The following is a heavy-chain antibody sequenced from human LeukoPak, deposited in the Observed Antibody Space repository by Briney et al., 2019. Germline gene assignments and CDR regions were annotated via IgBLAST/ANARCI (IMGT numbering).Heavy chain of an antibody. V-gene: IGHV2-70*11. D-gene: IGHD3-10*01. Sequence: ESGPALVKPTQTLTLTCTFSGFSLSTSGMCVSWIRQPPGKALEWLARIDWDDDKYYSTSLKTRLTISKDTSKNQVVLTMTNMDPVDTATYYCARNYYGSGSYAADYWGQGTLVTVSS. CDR2: IDWDDDK. CDR1: GFSLSTSGMC. J-gene: IGHJ4*02. CDR3: ARNYYGSGSYAADY.